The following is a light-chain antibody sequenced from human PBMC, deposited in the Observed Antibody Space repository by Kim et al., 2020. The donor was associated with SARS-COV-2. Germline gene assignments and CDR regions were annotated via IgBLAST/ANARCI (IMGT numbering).Light chain of an antibody. CDR3: QKHDSAPHT. CDR1: QGISNY. V-gene: IGKV1-27*01. CDR2: AAS. J-gene: IGKJ2*01. Sequence: SAPVGERVTITCRASQGISNYLAWYQQKPGKVPKVLIYAASTLQSGVPSRFSGSGSGTDFTLTISSLQPEDVATYYCQKHDSAPHTFGQGTKLEI.